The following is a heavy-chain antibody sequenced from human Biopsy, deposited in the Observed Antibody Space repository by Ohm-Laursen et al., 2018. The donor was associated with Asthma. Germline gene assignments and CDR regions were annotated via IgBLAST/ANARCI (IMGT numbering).Heavy chain of an antibody. Sequence: SLRLSCTASGFDFSDYTMNWVRQAPGKGLEWVSSISSLSRYKYYSDSLRGRVTISRDNAKSSLHLQMSNLRAEDTAVYFCARDFTIGSGSPFHFWGPGTLVTVSS. D-gene: IGHD3-10*01. V-gene: IGHV3-21*01. CDR2: ISSLSRYK. J-gene: IGHJ4*01. CDR3: ARDFTIGSGSPFHF. CDR1: GFDFSDYT.